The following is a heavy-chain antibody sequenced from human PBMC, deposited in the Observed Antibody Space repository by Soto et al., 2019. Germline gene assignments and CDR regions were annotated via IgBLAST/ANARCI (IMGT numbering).Heavy chain of an antibody. D-gene: IGHD6-6*01. V-gene: IGHV6-1*01. CDR3: ARFHLPESSSVYWFDP. CDR1: GDSVSSNSAA. J-gene: IGHJ5*02. CDR2: TYYRSKWYN. Sequence: QSQTLSLTCAISGDSVSSNSAAWNWIRQSPSRGLEWLGRTYYRSKWYNDYAVSVKSRITINPDTSKNQFSLQLNSVTPEDTAVYYCARFHLPESSSVYWFDPWGQGTLVTVSS.